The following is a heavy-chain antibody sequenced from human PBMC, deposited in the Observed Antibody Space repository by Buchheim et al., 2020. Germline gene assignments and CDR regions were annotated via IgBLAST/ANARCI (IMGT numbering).Heavy chain of an antibody. D-gene: IGHD3-22*01. J-gene: IGHJ2*01. CDR3: AKDPPYIYDTSGYNEGGWYFDL. CDR1: GLTLSSSA. Sequence: EVQLLESGGGFVQAGGSLELSCAVSGLTLSSSAMTWVRQRPGKGLDWVSSIGSDGSTYYADSVKGRFTISRDTSKNTAYLQMHSLRAEDTAVYYCAKDPPYIYDTSGYNEGGWYFDLWGRGTL. V-gene: IGHV3-23*01. CDR2: SIGSDGST.